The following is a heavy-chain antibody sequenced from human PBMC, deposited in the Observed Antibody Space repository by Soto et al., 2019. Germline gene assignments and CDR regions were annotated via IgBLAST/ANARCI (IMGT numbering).Heavy chain of an antibody. J-gene: IGHJ4*02. Sequence: QVQLQQWGAGLLKPSETLSLTCAVDGGSLRGYYWTCIRQPPGRGLEWSGEIKHSGSTNYNPSLKSRVTISVDTSKNQFSLKLTTVTAADTAVYYCARDKITGLFDYWGQGTLVTVSS. V-gene: IGHV4-34*01. CDR3: ARDKITGLFDY. CDR2: IKHSGST. D-gene: IGHD2-8*02. CDR1: GGSLRGYY.